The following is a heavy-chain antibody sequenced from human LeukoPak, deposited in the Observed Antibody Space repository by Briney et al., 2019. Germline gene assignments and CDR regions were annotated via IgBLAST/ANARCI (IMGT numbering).Heavy chain of an antibody. CDR1: GFTLSNYY. CDR3: ATNPRTDFDI. CDR2: ITSDGSGT. J-gene: IGHJ3*02. D-gene: IGHD1-1*01. Sequence: GGSLRLSCTASGFTLSNYYIHGVRQAPGKGPVWVARITSDGSGTNYADSVEGRFTISTDNAKTTVYLQMNHLRPEATAVYSSATNPRTDFDIWGQGTMVTVSS. V-gene: IGHV3-74*01.